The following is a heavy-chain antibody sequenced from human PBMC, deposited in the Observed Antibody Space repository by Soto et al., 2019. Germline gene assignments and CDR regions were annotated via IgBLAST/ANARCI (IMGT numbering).Heavy chain of an antibody. D-gene: IGHD6-6*01. CDR3: AIWSGYSSSSNWFDP. Sequence: QVQLQESGPGLVKPSQTLSLTCTVSGGSISSGDYYWSWIRQPPGKGLAWIGYIYYSGSTYYNPSRKSRGTISVDTSKTQFALKLSSVTAADTAVYYCAIWSGYSSSSNWFDPWGQGTLVTVSS. V-gene: IGHV4-30-4*01. J-gene: IGHJ5*02. CDR2: IYYSGST. CDR1: GGSISSGDYY.